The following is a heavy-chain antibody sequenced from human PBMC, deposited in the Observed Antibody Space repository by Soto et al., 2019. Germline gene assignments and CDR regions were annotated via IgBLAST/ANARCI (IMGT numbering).Heavy chain of an antibody. D-gene: IGHD2-15*01. CDR1: GFTFSSYW. J-gene: IGHJ4*02. V-gene: IGHV3-7*01. CDR2: IKQDGSEK. CDR3: ARFSCSGGSCYEGGYFDY. Sequence: PGGSLRLSCAASGFTFSSYWMSWVRQAPGKGLEWVANIKQDGSEKYYVDSVKGRFTISRDNAKNSLYLQMNSLRAEDTAVYYCARFSCSGGSCYEGGYFDYWGQGTLVTVSS.